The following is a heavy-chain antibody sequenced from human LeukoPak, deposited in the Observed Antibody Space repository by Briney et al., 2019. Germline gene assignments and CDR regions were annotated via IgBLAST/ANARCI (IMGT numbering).Heavy chain of an antibody. CDR3: ATLYCSSTSCYTFDY. CDR2: ISGSGGST. Sequence: PGRDLRLSCAASGFTFSSYAMSWVRQAPGKGLEWVSAISGSGGSTYYADSVKGRFNISRDNYKNTLYLQMNSLRAEDTAVYDCATLYCSSTSCYTFDYWGQGTLVTVFS. J-gene: IGHJ4*02. D-gene: IGHD2-2*02. V-gene: IGHV3-23*01. CDR1: GFTFSSYA.